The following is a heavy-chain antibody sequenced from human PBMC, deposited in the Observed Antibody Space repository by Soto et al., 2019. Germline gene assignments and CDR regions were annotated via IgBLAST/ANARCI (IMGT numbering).Heavy chain of an antibody. CDR3: ASVRGNPLLGWFDP. Sequence: QVQLQESGPGLVKPSQTLSLTCTGSGGSISSGGYYWSWIRQHPGKGLEWIGYIYHRGTTYYNPSLTRRFTISVDTSKNPFPLTLTSVTAAATAVYYWASVRGNPLLGWFDPWGQGTLVTVSS. V-gene: IGHV4-31*03. CDR1: GGSISSGGYY. D-gene: IGHD2-2*01. J-gene: IGHJ5*02. CDR2: IYHRGTT.